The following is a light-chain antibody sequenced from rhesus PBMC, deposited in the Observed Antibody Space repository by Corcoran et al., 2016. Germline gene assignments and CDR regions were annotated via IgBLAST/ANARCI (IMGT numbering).Light chain of an antibody. CDR1: QRISSW. J-gene: IGKJ2*01. CDR2: KAS. V-gene: IGKV1-22*01. Sequence: DIQMTQSPSSLSASVGDTVTITCRASQRISSWLDWYQQKPGKAPKLLIYKASSLQGGVPSRFSGSGSGTDFTLTISSLQPEDFATYYFLHYSSSPYSFGQGTKVEIQ. CDR3: LHYSSSPYS.